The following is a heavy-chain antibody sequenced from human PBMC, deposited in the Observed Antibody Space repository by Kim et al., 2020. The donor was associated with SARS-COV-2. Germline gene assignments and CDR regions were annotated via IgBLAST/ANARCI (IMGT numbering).Heavy chain of an antibody. CDR1: GFTFSSYD. J-gene: IGHJ4*02. CDR2: ISSYSRYK. D-gene: IGHD2-21*01. Sequence: GGSLRLSCAASGFTFSSYDMHWVRQAPGKGLEWVSSISSYSRYKYYADSVKGRFTISRDNAKKSLYLQMNGLRAEDTAVYYCARETLIIVPTSDSDLFDSWGQGTLVTVSS. V-gene: IGHV3-21*01. CDR3: ARETLIIVPTSDSDLFDS.